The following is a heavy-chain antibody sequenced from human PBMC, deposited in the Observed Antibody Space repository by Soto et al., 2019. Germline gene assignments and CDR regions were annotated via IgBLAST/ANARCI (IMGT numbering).Heavy chain of an antibody. D-gene: IGHD2-2*01. CDR3: AKMTRRTIDY. CDR1: GFTFSSYS. Sequence: GGCLRLSCAASGFTFSSYSMSWVRQAPGKGLEWVSAISGSGGSTYYADSVKGRFTISRDNSKNTLYLQMNSLRAEDTAVYYCAKMTRRTIDYWGQGTLVTVSS. CDR2: ISGSGGST. V-gene: IGHV3-23*01. J-gene: IGHJ4*02.